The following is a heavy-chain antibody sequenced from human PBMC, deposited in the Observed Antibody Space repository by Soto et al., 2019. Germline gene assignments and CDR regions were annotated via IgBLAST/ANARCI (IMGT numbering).Heavy chain of an antibody. D-gene: IGHD3-10*01. Sequence: QVQLQESGPGLVKPSGTLSLTCSVSGGSISISNWWSWVRQPPGKGLEWIGGIFHSGDTSYNPSLNSRVTISVDRSKNHFSLKLTSVTAADTAMYYCARRSATMAPKNWFDPWGQGILVTVSS. CDR3: ARRSATMAPKNWFDP. V-gene: IGHV4-4*02. CDR1: GGSISISNW. J-gene: IGHJ5*02. CDR2: IFHSGDT.